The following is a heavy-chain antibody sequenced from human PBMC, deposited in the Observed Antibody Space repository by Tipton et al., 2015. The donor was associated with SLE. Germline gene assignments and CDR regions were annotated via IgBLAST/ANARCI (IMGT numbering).Heavy chain of an antibody. J-gene: IGHJ4*02. CDR2: VHSSGTT. D-gene: IGHD3-16*01. CDR1: GGSISSYY. CDR3: ARTNGGGATFFDY. V-gene: IGHV4-4*07. Sequence: VKPSETLSLTCTVSGGSISSYYWSWIRQPAGKGLEWIGRVHSSGTTLYNPSLNSRVTVSVDTSKNQFPLKLTSVIAADTAVYYCARTNGGGATFFDYWGQGVLVTVSS.